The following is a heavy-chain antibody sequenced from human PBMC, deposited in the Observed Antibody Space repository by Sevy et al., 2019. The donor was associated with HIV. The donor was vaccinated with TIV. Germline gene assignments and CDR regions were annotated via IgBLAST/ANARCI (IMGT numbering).Heavy chain of an antibody. CDR1: GFTFAKYS. CDR2: FSFGCGRI. D-gene: IGHD2-8*01. J-gene: IGHJ4*02. Sequence: GGSLRLSCAASGFTFAKYSMCWVRQAPGTGLEWVSTFSFGCGRINYADSVKGRFTISRNDSKNTLFLQMNSLRAEDTATYFCAREGCTQPHDYWGQGTLVTVSS. V-gene: IGHV3-23*01. CDR3: AREGCTQPHDY.